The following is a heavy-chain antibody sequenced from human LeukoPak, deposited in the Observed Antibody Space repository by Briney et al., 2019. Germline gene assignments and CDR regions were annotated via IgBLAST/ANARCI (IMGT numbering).Heavy chain of an antibody. J-gene: IGHJ6*03. V-gene: IGHV1-69*13. D-gene: IGHD2-15*01. CDR1: GGTFSSYA. Sequence: SVKVSCKASGGTFSSYAISWVRQAPGQGLEWMGGIIPIFGTANYAQKFQGRVTITADESTSTAYIELSSLRSEDTAVYYCARLIGSGVYYYMDVWGKGTTVTVSS. CDR2: IIPIFGTA. CDR3: ARLIGSGVYYYMDV.